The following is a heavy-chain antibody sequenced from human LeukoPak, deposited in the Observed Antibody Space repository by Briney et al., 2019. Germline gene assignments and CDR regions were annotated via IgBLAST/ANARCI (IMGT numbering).Heavy chain of an antibody. CDR2: ISSSGST. CDR1: GGSISSYY. Sequence: ASETLSLTCTVSGGSISSYYWSWIRQPAGKGLEWIGRISSSGSTNYNPSLKSRVTISVDTSKNQFSLKLSSVTAADTAVYFCARGPYSYDSSGAFDIWGQGTMVTVSS. J-gene: IGHJ3*02. CDR3: ARGPYSYDSSGAFDI. D-gene: IGHD3-22*01. V-gene: IGHV4-4*07.